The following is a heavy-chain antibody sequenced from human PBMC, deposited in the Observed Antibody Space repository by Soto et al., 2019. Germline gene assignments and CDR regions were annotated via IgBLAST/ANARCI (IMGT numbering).Heavy chain of an antibody. Sequence: ASVKVSCKASGGTFSSYAISWVRQAPGQGLEWMGGIIPIFGTANYAQKFQGRVTITADESTSTAYMELSSLRSEDTAVYYCAREGYCSGGSCQADYWGQGTLVTVSS. CDR2: IIPIFGTA. J-gene: IGHJ4*02. D-gene: IGHD2-15*01. CDR3: AREGYCSGGSCQADY. V-gene: IGHV1-69*13. CDR1: GGTFSSYA.